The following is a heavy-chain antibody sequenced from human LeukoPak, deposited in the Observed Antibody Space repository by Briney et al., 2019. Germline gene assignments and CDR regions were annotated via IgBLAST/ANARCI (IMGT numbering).Heavy chain of an antibody. CDR1: GFTFSDYY. CDR3: ARGDDILTGYYNNGIWDY. CDR2: ISSSGSTI. J-gene: IGHJ4*02. D-gene: IGHD3-9*01. V-gene: IGHV3-11*01. Sequence: PGGSLRLSCAASGFTFSDYYMSWIRQAPGKGLEWVSYISSSGSTIYYADSVKGRFTISRDNAKNSLYLQMNSLRAEDTAVYYCARGDDILTGYYNNGIWDYWGQGTLVTVSS.